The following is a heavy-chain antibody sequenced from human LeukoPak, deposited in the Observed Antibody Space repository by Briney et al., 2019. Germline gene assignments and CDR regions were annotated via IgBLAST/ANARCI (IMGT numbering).Heavy chain of an antibody. J-gene: IGHJ5*02. V-gene: IGHV3-30*18. CDR2: ISSDGWIT. Sequence: PGGSLRLSCAASGFTFSSYGIHWVRQAPGKGLEWVAVISSDGWITYYADSVKGRFTISRDNSKSTMYVQMNSLRTEDTAVYYCTKEGAVTGSMWFDHWGQGTLVTVSS. CDR3: TKEGAVTGSMWFDH. D-gene: IGHD6-19*01. CDR1: GFTFSSYG.